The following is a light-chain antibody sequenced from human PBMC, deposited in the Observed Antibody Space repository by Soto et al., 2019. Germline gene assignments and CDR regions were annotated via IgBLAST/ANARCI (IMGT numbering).Light chain of an antibody. J-gene: IGKJ1*01. CDR3: QQYNNWPRT. CDR1: QSVSSD. CDR2: GAS. V-gene: IGKV3-15*01. Sequence: EIVMTQSPATLSVSPGARATLSCRASQSVSSDLAWYHQNPGQAPRLLIYGASTRATGIPARFSGSGSGTEFTLTINSLQSEDFAVYYCQQYNNWPRTFGQGTKVDIK.